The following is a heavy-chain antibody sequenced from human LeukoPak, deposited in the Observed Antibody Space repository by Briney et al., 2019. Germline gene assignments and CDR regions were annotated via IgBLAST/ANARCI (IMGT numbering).Heavy chain of an antibody. CDR1: GGSIISYY. D-gene: IGHD2-15*01. Sequence: SETLSLTCTVSGGSIISYYCNWIRQPPGKGLEWIGYIYYSGSTNHNPSLKSRVTISVDTSKNQFSLKLSSVTAADTAMYYCARETCSGGYCYLLDYWGQGTLVTVSS. CDR2: IYYSGST. V-gene: IGHV4-59*01. CDR3: ARETCSGGYCYLLDY. J-gene: IGHJ4*02.